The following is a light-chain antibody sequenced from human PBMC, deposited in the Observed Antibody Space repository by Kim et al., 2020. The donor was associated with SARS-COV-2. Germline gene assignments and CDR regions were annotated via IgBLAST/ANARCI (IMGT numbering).Light chain of an antibody. J-gene: IGKJ4*01. V-gene: IGKV3-11*01. CDR3: QQRSNWPPLT. CDR2: DAS. Sequence: EIVLTQSPATLSLSPGERATLTCRASQSVISYLAWYQQKPGQAPRLLIYDASNRATGIPARFSGSGSGTDFTLTISSLEPEDFAVYYCQQRSNWPPLTFGGGTNVDIK. CDR1: QSVISY.